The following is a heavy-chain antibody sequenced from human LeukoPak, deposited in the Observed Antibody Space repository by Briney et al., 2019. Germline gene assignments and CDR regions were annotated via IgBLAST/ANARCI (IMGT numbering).Heavy chain of an antibody. J-gene: IGHJ3*01. CDR1: GFTFSNYA. D-gene: IGHD3-22*01. V-gene: IGHV3-23*01. CDR2: ISGSGDLI. CDR3: AKVGSSGQLPHDVFDV. Sequence: GGSLRLSCAASGFTFSNYAMNWVRLAPGKGLEWVSAISGSGDLIYYADSVKGRFTISRDNSKNTLYLQMSSLRAEDTAVYYCAKVGSSGQLPHDVFDVWGRGTVVTVSS.